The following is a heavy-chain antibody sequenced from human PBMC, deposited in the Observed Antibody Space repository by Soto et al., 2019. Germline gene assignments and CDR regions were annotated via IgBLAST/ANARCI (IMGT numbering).Heavy chain of an antibody. V-gene: IGHV3-30-3*01. CDR1: GFTFISYD. Sequence: QVQVVESGGDVVQPGRSLRLSCVGSGFTFISYDVHWVRQAPGKGLEWVGFISFDGSKKHYADSVEGRFTISRDNSKSTMYLEMNSLRPEDTAVYYCTKVDVWGPGTAVTVSS. J-gene: IGHJ6*01. CDR3: TKVDV. CDR2: ISFDGSKK.